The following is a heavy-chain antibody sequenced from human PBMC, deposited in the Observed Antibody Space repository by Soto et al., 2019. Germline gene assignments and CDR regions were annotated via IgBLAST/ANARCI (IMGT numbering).Heavy chain of an antibody. D-gene: IGHD6-13*01. J-gene: IGHJ4*02. CDR2: ISSNGKNT. CDR3: VSWVSAHFDS. CDR1: VFTSDYHA. Sequence: WWSLRLSCSASVFTSDYHAMNWVRQAPGKGLEWVSTISSNGKNTHYSDSVKGRLIIYSDNSTNTVYLHMNSLRVEDTAVYYCVSWVSAHFDSWGQGTLVTVSS. V-gene: IGHV3-23*01.